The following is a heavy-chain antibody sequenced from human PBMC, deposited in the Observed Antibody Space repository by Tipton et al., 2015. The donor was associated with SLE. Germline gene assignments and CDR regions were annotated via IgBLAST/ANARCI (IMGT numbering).Heavy chain of an antibody. D-gene: IGHD2-2*02. J-gene: IGHJ3*01. CDR3: AGQSHYTKGWPDTVDF. CDR1: GYTFSSYW. V-gene: IGHV5-51*03. Sequence: QLVQSGAEVKKPGESLRISCKASGYTFSSYWIAWVRQMPGKGLEWMAIIYLGDSDTRYSPSFQGQVTISADKSRTTSYLQWSSLKAPDTAMYYCAGQSHYTKGWPDTVDFWGQGTRVTVSS. CDR2: IYLGDSDT.